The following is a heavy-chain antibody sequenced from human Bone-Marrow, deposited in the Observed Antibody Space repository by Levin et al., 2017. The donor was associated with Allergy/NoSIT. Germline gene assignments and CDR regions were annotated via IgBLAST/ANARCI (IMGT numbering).Heavy chain of an antibody. CDR3: ARGRGSLEWIFDY. J-gene: IGHJ4*02. CDR1: GASIGTYY. Sequence: SETLSLTCTISGASIGTYYWTWIRQSPGKGLEWIGYAYYTGSTDYNPSLKSRVTISLDAAQNQFSLSVNSLTAADTALYYCARGRGSLEWIFDYWGQGILVTVSS. V-gene: IGHV4-59*01. D-gene: IGHD3-3*01. CDR2: AYYTGST.